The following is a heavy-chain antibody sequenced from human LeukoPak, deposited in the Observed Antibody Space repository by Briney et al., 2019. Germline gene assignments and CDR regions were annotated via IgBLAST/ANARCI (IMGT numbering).Heavy chain of an antibody. D-gene: IGHD2-15*01. CDR1: RGSITSSDY. CDR3: ARDEGDGSYFDN. J-gene: IGHJ4*02. CDR2: IYHGETT. V-gene: IGHV4-4*02. Sequence: PSGTLSLTCAVSRGSITSSDYWNWVRQPPGKGLEWIGEIYHGETTNYNPSLKSRVTISMDKSKNQFSLKLSSVTAADTAVYYCARDEGDGSYFDNWGQGTLVTVSS.